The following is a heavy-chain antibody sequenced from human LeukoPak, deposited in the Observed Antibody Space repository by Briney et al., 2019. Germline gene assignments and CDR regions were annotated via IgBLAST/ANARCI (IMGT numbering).Heavy chain of an antibody. CDR1: GGSLSSGSSY. CDR3: ARDKWSGFDY. D-gene: IGHD3-3*01. V-gene: IGHV4-61*02. CDR2: IYTSGSS. J-gene: IGHJ4*02. Sequence: SQTLSLTCTVSGGSLSSGSSYWSWIRQPAGKGLEWIGRIYTSGSSNYNPSLKSRVTISVDTSKNQVSLKLSSVTAADTAIYYCARDKWSGFDYWGQGTLVTVSS.